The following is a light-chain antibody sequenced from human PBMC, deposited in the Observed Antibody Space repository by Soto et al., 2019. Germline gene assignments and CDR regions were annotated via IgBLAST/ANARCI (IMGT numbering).Light chain of an antibody. CDR3: QQYNNWPLT. CDR1: QSVNRN. V-gene: IGKV3-15*01. Sequence: EIVMTQSPATLSVSPGERATLSCRASQSVNRNLAWYQQKPGQNPRLLIYDASSRATGIPARFSGSGSGTDFTLTISSLQSEDFAVYYCQQYNNWPLTFGGGTNVEIK. J-gene: IGKJ4*01. CDR2: DAS.